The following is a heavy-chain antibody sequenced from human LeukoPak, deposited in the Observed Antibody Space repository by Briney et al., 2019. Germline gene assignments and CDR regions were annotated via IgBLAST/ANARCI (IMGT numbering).Heavy chain of an antibody. CDR3: ARETGYCSGGRCYFIY. D-gene: IGHD2-15*01. CDR1: GYTFTGSY. J-gene: IGHJ4*02. V-gene: IGHV1-2*02. Sequence: ASVKVSCKVSGYTFTGSYIHWVRQAPGQGLEWMGWINPNSGGTSSAQKFQGRVTMTRDTSVSTAYMELSRLRSDDTALYYCARETGYCSGGRCYFIYWGQGTLVTVSS. CDR2: INPNSGGT.